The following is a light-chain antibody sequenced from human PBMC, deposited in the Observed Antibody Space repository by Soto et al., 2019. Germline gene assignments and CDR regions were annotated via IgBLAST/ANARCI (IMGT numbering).Light chain of an antibody. Sequence: EIVMTQSPSTLSVSAGERATLSCRASQSVSSNLAWYQQKPGQAPRLLIYAASTRASGIPARFSGSGSGTDFTLTISSLQPEDFAVYYCQQTNKCPCTFGQGTQLDIK. CDR1: QSVSSN. J-gene: IGKJ5*01. CDR3: QQTNKCPCT. V-gene: IGKV3-15*01. CDR2: AAS.